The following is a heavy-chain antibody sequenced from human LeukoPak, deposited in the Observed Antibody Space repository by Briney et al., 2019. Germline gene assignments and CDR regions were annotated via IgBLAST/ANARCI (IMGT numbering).Heavy chain of an antibody. CDR1: GGSISSYY. D-gene: IGHD6-13*01. J-gene: IGHJ4*02. CDR2: IYYSGST. Sequence: SETLSLTCTVSGGSISSYYWSWIRQPPGKGLEWIGYIYYSGSTNYNPSLKSRVTISVDTSKNQFSLKLSSVAAADTAVYYCAREEAAGLFDYWGQGTLVTVSS. CDR3: AREEAAGLFDY. V-gene: IGHV4-59*01.